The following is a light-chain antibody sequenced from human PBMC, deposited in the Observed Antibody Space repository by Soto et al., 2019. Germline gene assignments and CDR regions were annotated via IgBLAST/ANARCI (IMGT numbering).Light chain of an antibody. J-gene: IGLJ3*02. Sequence: QLVLTQSSSASASLGSSVKLTCTLSSGHSYYIIAWHQQQPGKAPRYLMKVEGNGTYSKGSGVPDRFSGSSSGADRYLTISNLQSEDEADYYCETWNSNTRLFGGGTQLTVL. CDR1: SGHSYYI. CDR2: VEGNGTY. CDR3: ETWNSNTRL. V-gene: IGLV4-60*03.